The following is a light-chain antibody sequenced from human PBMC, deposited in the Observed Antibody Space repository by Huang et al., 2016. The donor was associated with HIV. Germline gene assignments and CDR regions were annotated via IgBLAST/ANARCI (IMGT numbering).Light chain of an antibody. Sequence: EIVLTQSPATLSLSPGEKATLSCRASQSVGSVAWYQQKPGKAPRLLIYDVANRATGIPARFSGSGPGTDFTLTISSLEPEDFAVYYCQQRSNWHPLSFGGGTKVEIK. J-gene: IGKJ4*01. CDR1: QSVGSV. CDR2: DVA. V-gene: IGKV3D-11*02. CDR3: QQRSNWHPLS.